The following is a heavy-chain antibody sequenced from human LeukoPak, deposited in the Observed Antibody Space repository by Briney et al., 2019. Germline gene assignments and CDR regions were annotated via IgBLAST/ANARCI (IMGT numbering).Heavy chain of an antibody. CDR3: ARSMTLYDSSGYYYD. CDR2: IIPILGIA. CDR1: GYTFTGYY. V-gene: IGHV1-69*02. J-gene: IGHJ4*02. D-gene: IGHD3-22*01. Sequence: SVKVSCKASGYTFTGYYMHWVRQAPGQGLEWMGRIIPILGIANYAQKFQGRVTITADKSTSTAYMELSSLRSEDTAVYYCARSMTLYDSSGYYYDWGQGTLVTVSS.